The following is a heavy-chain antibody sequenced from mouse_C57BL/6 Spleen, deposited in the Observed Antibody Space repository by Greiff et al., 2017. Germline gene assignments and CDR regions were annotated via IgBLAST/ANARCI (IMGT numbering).Heavy chain of an antibody. CDR2: ISYDGSN. V-gene: IGHV3-6*01. J-gene: IGHJ2*01. CDR1: GYSITSGYY. D-gene: IGHD1-1*01. CDR3: ARETYYYGSSDY. Sequence: EVKLVESGPGLVKPSQSLSLTCSVTGYSITSGYYWNWIRQFPGNKLEWMGYISYDGSNNYNPSLKNRISITRDTSKNQFFLKLNSVTTEDTATYYCARETYYYGSSDYWGQGTTLTVSS.